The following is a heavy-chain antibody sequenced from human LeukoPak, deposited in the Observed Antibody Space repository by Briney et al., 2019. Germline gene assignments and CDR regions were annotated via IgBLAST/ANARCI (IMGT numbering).Heavy chain of an antibody. J-gene: IGHJ4*02. CDR1: GFTFSSSA. V-gene: IGHV3-21*01. D-gene: IGHD2-21*01. CDR2: ITSSSGYM. Sequence: GESLRLSCAASGFTFSSSAMNWVRQAPGKGLEWVSSITSSSGYMYYADSLKGRFTISRDNAKNSLYLQMDSLRAEDTAVYYCAKFAYCGGHCYYFDYWGQGTLVTVSS. CDR3: AKFAYCGGHCYYFDY.